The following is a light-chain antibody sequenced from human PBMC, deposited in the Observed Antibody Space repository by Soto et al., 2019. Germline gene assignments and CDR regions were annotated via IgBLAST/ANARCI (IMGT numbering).Light chain of an antibody. CDR2: KAS. V-gene: IGKV1-5*03. CDR3: QQYGSSSPWT. J-gene: IGKJ1*01. Sequence: DIQMTQSPSTLSASVGDRVTITCRASQSISSWLAWYQQKPGRAPKLLIYKASSLETGVPSRFSGSGSGTEFTLSISSLQPDDFASYYCQQYGSSSPWTVGQETKVEIK. CDR1: QSISSW.